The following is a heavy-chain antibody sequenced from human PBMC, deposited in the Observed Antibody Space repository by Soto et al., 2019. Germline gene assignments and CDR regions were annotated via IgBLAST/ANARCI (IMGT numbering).Heavy chain of an antibody. Sequence: QVQLVQSGAEVKKPGASVKVSCKASGYTFTSYDINWVRQATGQGLEWMGWMNPNSGNTGYAQKIQGRVTFTRNTSISTAYMELSSLRSEYTAVYYCATLPTYDFWSGSLFGPESGMDVWGQGTTVTVSS. CDR1: GYTFTSYD. D-gene: IGHD3-3*01. V-gene: IGHV1-8*01. CDR3: ATLPTYDFWSGSLFGPESGMDV. J-gene: IGHJ6*02. CDR2: MNPNSGNT.